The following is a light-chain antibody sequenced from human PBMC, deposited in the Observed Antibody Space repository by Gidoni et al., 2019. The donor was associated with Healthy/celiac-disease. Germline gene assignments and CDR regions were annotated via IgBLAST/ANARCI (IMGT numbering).Light chain of an antibody. Sequence: QSALTQPASVSGSPGQSITISCTGTTSDVGGYNYVSWYQQHPGNAPNLMIYDVSNRPPGVSNRFSGSKSGNTASLTISGLQAEDEADYYCSSYTSSSTLVVFGGGTKLTVL. CDR2: DVS. CDR1: TSDVGGYNY. J-gene: IGLJ2*01. CDR3: SSYTSSSTLVV. V-gene: IGLV2-14*01.